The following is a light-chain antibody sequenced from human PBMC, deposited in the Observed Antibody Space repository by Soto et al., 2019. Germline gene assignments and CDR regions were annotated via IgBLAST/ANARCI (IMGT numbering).Light chain of an antibody. J-gene: IGKJ2*01. Sequence: EIVLTQSPGTLSLSPGERATLSCRAIQSVSSSYLAWYQQKPGQAPRLLIYGTSTRATGIPDRFSGSGSGTDFTLTISRLEPEDFAVYYCQQFGTSTSTYTFGQGTKLEI. CDR3: QQFGTSTSTYT. V-gene: IGKV3-20*01. CDR1: QSVSSSY. CDR2: GTS.